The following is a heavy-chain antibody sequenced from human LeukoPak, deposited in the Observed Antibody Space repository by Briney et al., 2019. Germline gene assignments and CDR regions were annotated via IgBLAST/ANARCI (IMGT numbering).Heavy chain of an antibody. V-gene: IGHV1-69*06. Sequence: SVKVSCKASGGTFGSYAISWVRQARGQGLEWMGGIIPIFGTANYAQKFQGRVTITADKSTSTAYMELSSLRSEDTAVYYCARHLSSGWLFDYWGQGTLVTVSS. CDR1: GGTFGSYA. J-gene: IGHJ4*02. CDR3: ARHLSSGWLFDY. D-gene: IGHD6-19*01. CDR2: IIPIFGTA.